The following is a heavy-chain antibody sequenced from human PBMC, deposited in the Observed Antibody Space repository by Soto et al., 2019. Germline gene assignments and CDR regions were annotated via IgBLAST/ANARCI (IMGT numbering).Heavy chain of an antibody. V-gene: IGHV1-18*01. Sequence: ASVKVSCKASGYTFTSYGISWVRQAPGQGLEWMGRISANNDNTSYAQKLQGRVTMTTDTSTSTVYMELSSLRSDDTAVYYCAIKHEVATGDYWGQGTLVTVSS. D-gene: IGHD2-15*01. J-gene: IGHJ4*02. CDR1: GYTFTSYG. CDR3: AIKHEVATGDY. CDR2: ISANNDNT.